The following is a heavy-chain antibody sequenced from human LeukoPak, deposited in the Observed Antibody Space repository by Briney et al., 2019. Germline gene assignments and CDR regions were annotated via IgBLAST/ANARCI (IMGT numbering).Heavy chain of an antibody. CDR3: ARNPSLGSGYPVDH. CDR1: GFTFRNFG. Sequence: GGSLRLSCAASGFTFRNFGMHWVRHAPGKGREWVALIRDDGRNKGDADSVKGRFSIYRDNSKNTVYLQMNSLGAEDTAMYYRARNPSLGSGYPVDHRGEGTLVTVSS. J-gene: IGHJ4*02. CDR2: IRDDGRNK. D-gene: IGHD3-22*01. V-gene: IGHV3-33*01.